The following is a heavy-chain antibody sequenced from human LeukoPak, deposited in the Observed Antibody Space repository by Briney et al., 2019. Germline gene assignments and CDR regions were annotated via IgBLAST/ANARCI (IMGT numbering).Heavy chain of an antibody. CDR1: GFTFSSYA. V-gene: IGHV3-64*01. Sequence: GGSLRLSCAASGFTFSSYAMHWVRQAPGKGLEYVSAISSNGGSTYYANSVKGRFTISRDNSKNTLYLQMGSLRAEDMAVYYCARLRDSIWGQGTMVTVSS. CDR3: ARLRDSI. CDR2: ISSNGGST. J-gene: IGHJ3*02. D-gene: IGHD3/OR15-3a*01.